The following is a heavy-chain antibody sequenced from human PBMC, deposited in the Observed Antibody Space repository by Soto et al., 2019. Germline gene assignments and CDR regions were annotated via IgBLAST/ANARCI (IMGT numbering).Heavy chain of an antibody. CDR1: GGSFSGYY. Sequence: SETLSLTCAVYGGSFSGYYWSWIRQPPGKGLEWIGEINHSGSTNYNPSLKSRVTISVDTSKNQFSLKLSSVTAADTAVYYCARGDSGYATHYYYYYMDVWGKGTTVTVSS. V-gene: IGHV4-34*01. J-gene: IGHJ6*03. CDR2: INHSGST. CDR3: ARGDSGYATHYYYYYMDV. D-gene: IGHD5-12*01.